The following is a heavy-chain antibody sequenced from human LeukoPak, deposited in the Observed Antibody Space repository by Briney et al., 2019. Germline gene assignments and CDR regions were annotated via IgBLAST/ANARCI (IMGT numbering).Heavy chain of an antibody. Sequence: PGGSLRLPCAASGFTFSTYWMSWVRQAPGKGLEWVASIKQDGSEKYSVDSVKGRFTISRDNAKNSLYLQMNSLRAEDTAVYYCARQIGWRDAFDIWGQGTMVTVSS. CDR3: ARQIGWRDAFDI. CDR2: IKQDGSEK. D-gene: IGHD6-19*01. V-gene: IGHV3-7*01. CDR1: GFTFSTYW. J-gene: IGHJ3*02.